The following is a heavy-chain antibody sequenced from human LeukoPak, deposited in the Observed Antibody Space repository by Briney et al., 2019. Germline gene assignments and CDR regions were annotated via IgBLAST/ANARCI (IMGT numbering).Heavy chain of an antibody. Sequence: GGSLRLSCAASGFTFSSYSMNWVRQAPGKGLEWVSSISSSSSYIYYADSVKGRFTISRDNAKNSLYLQTNSLRAEDTAVYYCAREGDIVVVPAADYWGQGTLVTVSS. CDR2: ISSSSSYI. CDR1: GFTFSSYS. CDR3: AREGDIVVVPAADY. J-gene: IGHJ4*02. V-gene: IGHV3-21*01. D-gene: IGHD2-2*01.